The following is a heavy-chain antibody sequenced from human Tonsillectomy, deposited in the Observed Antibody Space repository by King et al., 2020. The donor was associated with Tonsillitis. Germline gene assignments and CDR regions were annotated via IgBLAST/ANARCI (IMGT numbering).Heavy chain of an antibody. CDR2: IYPGDSDT. J-gene: IGHJ3*02. D-gene: IGHD3-22*01. V-gene: IGHV5-51*03. Sequence: QLVQSGAEVKKPGESLKISCKGSGYSFTSYWIGWVRQMPGKGLEWMGLIYPGDSDTRYSPSFKGQVTISADKSISTAYLQWSSLKASDTAMYYCARRRGTYYYDSSGLPDAFDIWGQGTMVTVSS. CDR1: GYSFTSYW. CDR3: ARRRGTYYYDSSGLPDAFDI.